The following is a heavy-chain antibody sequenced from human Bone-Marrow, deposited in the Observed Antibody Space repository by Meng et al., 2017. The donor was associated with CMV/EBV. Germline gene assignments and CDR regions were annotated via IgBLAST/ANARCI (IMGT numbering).Heavy chain of an antibody. D-gene: IGHD3-10*01. CDR2: INPNSGGT. CDR3: ARWKPVTMIRGYYYYGMDV. V-gene: IGHV1-2*02. Sequence: ASVKVSCKASGYTFTGYYMHWVRQAPGQGLEWMGWINPNSGGTNYAQKFQGRVTMTRDTSTSTVYMELSSLRSEDTAMYYCARWKPVTMIRGYYYYGMDVWGQGTTVTVSS. CDR1: GYTFTGYY. J-gene: IGHJ6*02.